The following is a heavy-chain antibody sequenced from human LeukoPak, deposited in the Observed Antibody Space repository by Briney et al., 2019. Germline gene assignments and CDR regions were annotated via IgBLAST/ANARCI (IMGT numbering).Heavy chain of an antibody. CDR1: GFTFSTYW. D-gene: IGHD1-26*01. CDR3: AREGSYNFDY. J-gene: IGHJ4*02. V-gene: IGHV3-53*01. CDR2: IYSGGST. Sequence: GGSLRLSCAASGFTFSTYWMSWVRQAPGKGLEWVSVIYSGGSTYYADSVKGRFTISRDNSKNTLYLQMNNLRAEDTAVYYCAREGSYNFDYWGQGTLATVSS.